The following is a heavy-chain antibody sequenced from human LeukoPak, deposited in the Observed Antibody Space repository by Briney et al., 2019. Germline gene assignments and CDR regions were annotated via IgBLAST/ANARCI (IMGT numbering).Heavy chain of an antibody. Sequence: GGSLRLSCAASGFTFSAYSMDWVRQAPGKGLEWVAFIRSDGSNRYYAESVKGRFTISRDKSKNTADLQMNSLRVEDTAVYYCARDSGWSFDYWGQGTLVTVSS. J-gene: IGHJ4*02. CDR3: ARDSGWSFDY. CDR1: GFTFSAYS. V-gene: IGHV3-30*02. CDR2: IRSDGSNR. D-gene: IGHD6-19*01.